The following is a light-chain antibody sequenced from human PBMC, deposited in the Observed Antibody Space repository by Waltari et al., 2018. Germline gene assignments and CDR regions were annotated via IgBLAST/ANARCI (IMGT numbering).Light chain of an antibody. CDR2: GAS. CDR1: ESVSSN. J-gene: IGKJ1*01. V-gene: IGKV3-15*01. Sequence: EIVMTKSPGTLSVSPGERATLSCRASESVSSNLAWYQQKPGPAPRLLIYGASTRATGIPARFSGSGSGTKFTLTIRRLKSEDLAVYYCQHYNNWPPWTFGQGTKVQLK. CDR3: QHYNNWPPWT.